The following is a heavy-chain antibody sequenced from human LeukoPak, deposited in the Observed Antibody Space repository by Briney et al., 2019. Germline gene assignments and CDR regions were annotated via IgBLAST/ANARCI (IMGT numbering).Heavy chain of an antibody. CDR2: ISAYNGNT. D-gene: IGHD2-8*01. V-gene: IGHV1-18*01. Sequence: ASVKVSCEASGYTFTSYGISWVRQAPGQGLEWMGWISAYNGNTNYAQKLQGRVTMTTDTSTSTAYMELRSLRSDDTAVYYCARDSHIVLMVYAPEDNYYYYYGMDVWGQGTTVTVSS. J-gene: IGHJ6*02. CDR1: GYTFTSYG. CDR3: ARDSHIVLMVYAPEDNYYYYYGMDV.